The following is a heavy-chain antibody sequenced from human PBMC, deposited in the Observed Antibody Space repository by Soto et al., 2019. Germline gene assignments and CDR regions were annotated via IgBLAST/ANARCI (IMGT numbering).Heavy chain of an antibody. CDR3: AHAFGGTSWPKDAFDV. V-gene: IGHV2-5*02. CDR1: GFSFSADGVG. Sequence: QITLKESGPTLVKPTQTLTLTCIFSGFSFSADGVGVGWIRQPPGKALEWLALIYWDDDTRYSPSLKSRLTSTKDTSKNQMVLTMTNMDPVYTGTYYCAHAFGGTSWPKDAFDVWGQGTVVTVSS. D-gene: IGHD2-2*01. CDR2: IYWDDDT. J-gene: IGHJ3*01.